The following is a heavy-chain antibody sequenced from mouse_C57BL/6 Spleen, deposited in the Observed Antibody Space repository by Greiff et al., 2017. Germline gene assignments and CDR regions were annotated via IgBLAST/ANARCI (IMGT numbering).Heavy chain of an antibody. J-gene: IGHJ4*01. CDR1: GYTFTEYT. Sequence: VKLQQSGAELVKPGASVKLSCKASGYTFTEYTIQWVKQRSGQGLEWIGWFYPGSGSIKYNEKFKDKATLTADKSSSTVYMELSRLTSEDSAVYFCARHVPLYYDNHSLYYYAMDYWGQGTSVTVSS. V-gene: IGHV1-62-2*01. CDR2: FYPGSGSI. D-gene: IGHD2-1*01. CDR3: ARHVPLYYDNHSLYYYAMDY.